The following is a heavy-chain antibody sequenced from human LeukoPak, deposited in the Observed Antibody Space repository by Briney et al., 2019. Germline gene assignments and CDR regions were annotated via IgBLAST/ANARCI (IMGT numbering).Heavy chain of an antibody. CDR3: AKDLTMVRGVIFE. D-gene: IGHD3-10*01. Sequence: PGGSLRLSCSASGFTFSSYAMTWVRQAPGKGLEWVSSISGGDGSTYYAYYADSVKGRLDISRDNSKNTLFLQMNSLRAEDTAIYYCAKDLTMVRGVIFEWGQGTLVTVSS. CDR2: ISGGDGST. J-gene: IGHJ4*02. V-gene: IGHV3-23*01. CDR1: GFTFSSYA.